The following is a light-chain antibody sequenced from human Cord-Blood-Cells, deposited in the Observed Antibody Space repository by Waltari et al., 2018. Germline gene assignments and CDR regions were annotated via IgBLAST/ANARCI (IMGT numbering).Light chain of an antibody. CDR1: SSDAGGYNY. V-gene: IGLV2-14*01. J-gene: IGLJ2*01. CDR2: DVS. CDR3: SSYTSSSTLV. Sequence: QSALTQPAPVSGSPGQSITISCTGTSSDAGGYNYFSWYQQHPGKAPKFMIYDVSKRPSGVSNRFSGSKSGNTASLTISGLQAEDEADYYCSSYTSSSTLVFGGGTKLTVL.